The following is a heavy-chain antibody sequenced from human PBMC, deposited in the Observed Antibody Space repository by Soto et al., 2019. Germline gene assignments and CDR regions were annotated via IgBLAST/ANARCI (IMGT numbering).Heavy chain of an antibody. J-gene: IGHJ5*02. V-gene: IGHV4-59*01. CDR2: IYYSGST. CDR1: GGSLSIYY. CDR3: ARDVEGGELRWFDP. Sequence: PSETLSLTCTVSGGSLSIYYWSWIREPPGKGLEWIGYIYYSGSTNYNPSLKSRVTISVDTSKNQFSLKLSSVTAADTAVYYCARDVEGGELRWFDPWGQGTLVTVSS. D-gene: IGHD3-16*01.